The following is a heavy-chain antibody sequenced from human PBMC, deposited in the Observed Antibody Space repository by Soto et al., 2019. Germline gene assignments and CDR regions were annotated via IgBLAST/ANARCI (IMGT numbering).Heavy chain of an antibody. CDR3: ARGGAYGDYVRFDY. Sequence: GASVKVSCKASGGTFSSYTISWVRQAPGQGLEWMGRIIPILGIANYAQKFQGRVTITADKSTSTAYMELSSLRSEDTAVYYCARGGAYGDYVRFDYWGQGTLVTVSS. CDR1: GGTFSSYT. D-gene: IGHD4-17*01. CDR2: IIPILGIA. V-gene: IGHV1-69*02. J-gene: IGHJ4*02.